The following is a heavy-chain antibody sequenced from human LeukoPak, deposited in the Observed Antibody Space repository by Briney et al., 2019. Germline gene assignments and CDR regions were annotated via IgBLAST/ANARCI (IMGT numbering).Heavy chain of an antibody. CDR2: IYYSGAI. V-gene: IGHV4-59*12. CDR3: ARTYYYDSRPFDY. J-gene: IGHJ4*02. D-gene: IGHD3-22*01. Sequence: PSETLSLTCTVSGDSMRSYFWSWIRQPPGKGLEWIGYIYYSGAINYNPFLKSRVTISVDASKNQFSLKLSSVTAADTAVYYCARTYYYDSRPFDYWGQGTLVTVSS. CDR1: GDSMRSYF.